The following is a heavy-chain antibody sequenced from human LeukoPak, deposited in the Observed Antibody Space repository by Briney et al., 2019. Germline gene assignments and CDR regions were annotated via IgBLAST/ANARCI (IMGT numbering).Heavy chain of an antibody. V-gene: IGHV4-59*01. CDR1: GGSISSYY. J-gene: IGHJ5*02. D-gene: IGHD4-17*01. CDR2: IYYSGST. CDR3: ARDSAIMTTVTTRKPRGRFHP. Sequence: SETLSLTCTVSGGSISSYYWSWIRQPPGKGLEWIGYIYYSGSTNYNPSLKSRVTISVDTSKNTYSLKLSSVSAATTAVYYCARDSAIMTTVTTRKPRGRFHPGGQGTLVTVSS.